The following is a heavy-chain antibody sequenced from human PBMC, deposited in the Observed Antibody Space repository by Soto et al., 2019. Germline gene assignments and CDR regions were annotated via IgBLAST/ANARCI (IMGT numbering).Heavy chain of an antibody. V-gene: IGHV1-18*01. J-gene: IGHJ3*02. CDR3: ARAERITMIVVVVDDAFDI. CDR2: ISAYNGDT. D-gene: IGHD3-22*01. CDR1: GYTFTSYG. Sequence: ASVKVSCTDSGYTFTSYGISWVRQAPGQGLEWMGWISAYNGDTNYAQKLQGRVTMTTDTSTSTAYMELRSLRSDGTAVYYCARAERITMIVVVVDDAFDIWGQGTMVTVSS.